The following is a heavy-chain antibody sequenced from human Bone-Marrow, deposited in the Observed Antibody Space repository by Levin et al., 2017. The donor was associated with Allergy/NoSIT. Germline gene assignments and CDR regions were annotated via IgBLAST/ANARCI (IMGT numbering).Heavy chain of an antibody. D-gene: IGHD3-3*01. Sequence: GGSLRLSCAASGFTFRSHWMSWVRQAPEKGLEWVANINPDGSEKHYVDSVKGRFTISRDNAKNSLFLQMNSLRAEDTAVYYCARHKTISGVVIMGAFDIWGHGTLVTVSS. J-gene: IGHJ3*02. V-gene: IGHV3-7*01. CDR2: INPDGSEK. CDR1: GFTFRSHW. CDR3: ARHKTISGVVIMGAFDI.